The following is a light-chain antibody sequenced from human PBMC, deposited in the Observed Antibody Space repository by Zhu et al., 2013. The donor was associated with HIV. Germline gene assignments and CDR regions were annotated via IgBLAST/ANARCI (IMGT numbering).Light chain of an antibody. Sequence: IVLTQSPATLSLSPGERATLSCRASQSVSRYLAWYQQKPGQAPRLLIFDTSNRAAAIPARFSGSGSGTAFTLTISGLEPEDFAVYYCQQRSDWPYTFGQGTKLEIK. CDR1: QSVSRY. CDR2: DTS. CDR3: QQRSDWPYT. J-gene: IGKJ2*01. V-gene: IGKV3-11*01.